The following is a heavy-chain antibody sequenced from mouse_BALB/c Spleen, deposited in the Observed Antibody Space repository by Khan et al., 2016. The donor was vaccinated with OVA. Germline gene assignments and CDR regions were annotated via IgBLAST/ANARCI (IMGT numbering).Heavy chain of an antibody. CDR3: ARNYDYDECLAY. J-gene: IGHJ3*01. D-gene: IGHD2-4*01. CDR1: GFSLTYYG. Sequence: QVQLKQSGPGLVQPSQSLSITCTVSGFSLTYYGVHWVRQSPGKGLEWLGVIWSGGSTDYNAAFISRLNINKDNSKSQAFFKMNSLQVNDTAIYYCARNYDYDECLAYWGQGTLVTVSA. V-gene: IGHV2-2*02. CDR2: IWSGGST.